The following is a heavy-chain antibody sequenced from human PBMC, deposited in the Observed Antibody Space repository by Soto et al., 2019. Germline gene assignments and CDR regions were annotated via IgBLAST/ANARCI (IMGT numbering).Heavy chain of an antibody. CDR1: GFTFSSYG. V-gene: IGHV3-33*01. CDR3: AREPVGPDYAMDV. D-gene: IGHD1-26*01. Sequence: QERLVESGGGVVQPGRSLRLSCAASGFTFSSYGMHWVRQTPGKGLEWVAVLGFDGGGRYYADSVKGRFTISRDNSKNTLDLQMDSLRVEDTALYYCAREPVGPDYAMDVWDQGTTVTVSS. J-gene: IGHJ6*02. CDR2: LGFDGGGR.